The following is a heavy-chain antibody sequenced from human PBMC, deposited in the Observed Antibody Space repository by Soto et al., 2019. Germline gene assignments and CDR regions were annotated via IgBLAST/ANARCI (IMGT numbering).Heavy chain of an antibody. Sequence: QVQLQESGPGLVKPSETLSLICTVSGGSINSYFWSWIRQPAGKGLEWIGRIYTSGNTNYNPSLKSRVTMSVDTSKNQFSLNLSSVTAADTAVYYCAKTPGSTIFGVALGGMDVWGQGTTVTVSS. CDR1: GGSINSYF. V-gene: IGHV4-4*07. CDR2: IYTSGNT. CDR3: AKTPGSTIFGVALGGMDV. J-gene: IGHJ6*02. D-gene: IGHD3-3*01.